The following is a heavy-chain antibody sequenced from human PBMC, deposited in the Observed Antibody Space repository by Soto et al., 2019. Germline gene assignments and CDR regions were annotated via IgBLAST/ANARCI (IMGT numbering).Heavy chain of an antibody. Sequence: QVQLVQSGAEVKKPGSSVKVSCKASGGTFSSYAISWVRQAPGQGLEWMGGIIPIFGTANYAQKFHGRVTITADKSTSTAYMELSSLGSEDTAVYYCARVGYCSSTSCPEWYFDLWGRGTLVTVSS. CDR3: ARVGYCSSTSCPEWYFDL. J-gene: IGHJ2*01. CDR1: GGTFSSYA. D-gene: IGHD2-2*03. V-gene: IGHV1-69*06. CDR2: IIPIFGTA.